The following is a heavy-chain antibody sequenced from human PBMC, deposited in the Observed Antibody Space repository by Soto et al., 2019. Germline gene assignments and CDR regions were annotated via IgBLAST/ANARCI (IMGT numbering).Heavy chain of an antibody. CDR3: ARLIVLVGGQDAFDI. V-gene: IGHV1-69*02. Sequence: ASVKVSCKASGGTFSSYTISWVRQAPGQGLEWMGRIIPILGIASYAQKFQGRVTITADKSTSTAYMELSSLRSEDTAVYYCARLIVLVGGQDAFDISGQGTMVTVSS. D-gene: IGHD3-22*01. CDR1: GGTFSSYT. J-gene: IGHJ3*02. CDR2: IIPILGIA.